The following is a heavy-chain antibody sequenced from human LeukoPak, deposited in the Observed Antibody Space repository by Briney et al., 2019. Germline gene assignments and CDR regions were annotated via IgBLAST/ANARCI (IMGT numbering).Heavy chain of an antibody. V-gene: IGHV3-30*03. D-gene: IGHD2-15*01. CDR2: ASTDEISQ. J-gene: IGHJ4*02. CDR3: AAFIATKLDY. Sequence: TGGSLRLSCAASGFTFRNHGMHWVRQAPGKGLEWVAVASTDEISQSYAGSVKGRFIISRDNSKNTVILQMNTLRTEDTAVYFCAAFIATKLDYWGQGILVSVSS. CDR1: GFTFRNHG.